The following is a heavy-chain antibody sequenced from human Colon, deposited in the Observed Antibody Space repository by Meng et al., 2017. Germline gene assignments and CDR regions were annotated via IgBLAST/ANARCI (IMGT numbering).Heavy chain of an antibody. CDR2: ISSSSSYI. Sequence: GESLKISCAASGFTFSSYSMNWVRQAPGKGLEWVSSISSSSSYIYYADSVKGRFTISRDNAKNSLYLQMNSLRAEDTAVYYCARDPVVYYYDSRGMDYWGQGTLVTVSS. V-gene: IGHV3-21*01. CDR1: GFTFSSYS. J-gene: IGHJ4*02. CDR3: ARDPVVYYYDSRGMDY. D-gene: IGHD3-22*01.